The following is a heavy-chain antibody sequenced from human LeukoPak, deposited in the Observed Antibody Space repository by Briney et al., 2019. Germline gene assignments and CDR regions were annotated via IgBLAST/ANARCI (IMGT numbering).Heavy chain of an antibody. CDR3: ATDWAWGGFDH. CDR2: ISGSSSYI. D-gene: IGHD3-16*01. J-gene: IGHJ4*02. V-gene: IGHV3-21*01. CDR1: GFTFNSYS. Sequence: GGSLRLSCAASGFTFNSYSMNWVRQAPGKGLEWVSSISGSSSYIYYADSVKGRFTISRDNAKNSLYLQMESLRVEDTAIYYCATDWAWGGFDHWGQGALVTVSS.